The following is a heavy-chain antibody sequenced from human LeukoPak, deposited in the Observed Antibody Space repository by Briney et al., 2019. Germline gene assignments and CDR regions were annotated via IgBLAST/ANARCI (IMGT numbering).Heavy chain of an antibody. D-gene: IGHD3-3*01. V-gene: IGHV3-23*01. Sequence: GGSLRLSCAASGFTFSSHAMSWVRQAPGKGLEWGLAISGSGGSTYYADSVKGRFTISRDNSKNTLYLQMNSLRAEDTAVYYCAKAKYYDFWSGYYPDYWGQGTLVTVSS. J-gene: IGHJ4*02. CDR1: GFTFSSHA. CDR2: ISGSGGST. CDR3: AKAKYYDFWSGYYPDY.